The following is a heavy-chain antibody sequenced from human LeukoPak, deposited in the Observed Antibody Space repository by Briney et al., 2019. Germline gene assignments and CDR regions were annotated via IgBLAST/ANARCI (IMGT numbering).Heavy chain of an antibody. Sequence: GGSLRLSCAASGFTFSSYSMNWVRQAPGKGLEWVSSISSSSSYIYCADSVKGRFTISRDNARNSLYLEMNSLRAEDTAVYYCARETNTSDSSGYIRADVRRDDHWGQGTLVTVSS. V-gene: IGHV3-21*01. D-gene: IGHD3-22*01. CDR3: ARETNTSDSSGYIRADVRRDDH. J-gene: IGHJ4*02. CDR1: GFTFSSYS. CDR2: ISSSSSYI.